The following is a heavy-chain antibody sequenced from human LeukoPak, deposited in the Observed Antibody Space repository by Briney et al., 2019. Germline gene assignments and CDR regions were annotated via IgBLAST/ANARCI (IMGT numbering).Heavy chain of an antibody. CDR1: GYTFTGHY. J-gene: IGHJ4*02. CDR2: INPNNGGT. V-gene: IGHV1-2*02. Sequence: ASVKVSCKASGYTFTGHYMHWLRQAPEQGLEWMGWINPNNGGTNYAQKFQGRVTVTRDTSISTAYMELSRLRSVDTAVYYCARPFIETPSLGALDYWGQGTLVTVSS. CDR3: ARPFIETPSLGALDY. D-gene: IGHD4-23*01.